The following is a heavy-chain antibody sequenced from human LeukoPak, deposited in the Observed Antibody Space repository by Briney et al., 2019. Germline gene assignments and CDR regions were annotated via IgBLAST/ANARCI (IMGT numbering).Heavy chain of an antibody. Sequence: ESGPTLVNPTETLTPTCDFSGFSLTTSLVGVGWIREPPGKALEWLALIFWDDDERYNPSLNNRVTVTKDTSKNQVVLTMTNVDPVDTATYYCAHTGSGWEAFDVWGQGTMVTVSS. V-gene: IGHV2-5*02. CDR3: AHTGSGWEAFDV. J-gene: IGHJ3*01. CDR1: GFSLTTSLVG. CDR2: IFWDDDE. D-gene: IGHD3-10*01.